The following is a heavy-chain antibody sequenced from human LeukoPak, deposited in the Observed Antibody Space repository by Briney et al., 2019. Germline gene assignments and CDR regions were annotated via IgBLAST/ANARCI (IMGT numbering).Heavy chain of an antibody. CDR2: INWNSGSR. Sequence: PGRSLRLSCAASGFTFDDYAMHWVRQAPGKGLEWVSCINWNSGSRVYADSVKGRFTISRDNARNSLYLQMNSLRPEDTALYYCTKGGRHSSSWIDYWGQGTLVTVSS. D-gene: IGHD6-13*01. CDR3: TKGGRHSSSWIDY. V-gene: IGHV3-9*01. CDR1: GFTFDDYA. J-gene: IGHJ4*02.